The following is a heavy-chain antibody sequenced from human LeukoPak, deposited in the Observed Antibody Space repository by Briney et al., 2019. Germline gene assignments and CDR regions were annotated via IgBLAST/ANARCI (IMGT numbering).Heavy chain of an antibody. J-gene: IGHJ4*02. CDR3: ARRPDGTSHFDY. D-gene: IGHD6-6*01. CDR2: VYYSGST. Sequence: SETLSLTCTVSGGSISTPGYYWGWIRQPPGKGLEWIGYVYYSGSTNYNPSLKSRVTISVDTSKKQFSLKLSSVTAADTAVYYCARRPDGTSHFDYWGQGTLVTVSS. V-gene: IGHV4-61*05. CDR1: GGSISTPGYY.